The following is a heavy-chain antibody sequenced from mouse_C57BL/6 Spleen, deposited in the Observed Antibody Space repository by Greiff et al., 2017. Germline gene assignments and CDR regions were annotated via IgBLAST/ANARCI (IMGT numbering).Heavy chain of an antibody. CDR3: AESSYYYGSSYDYYAMDY. Sequence: EVKLMESGGGLVKPGGSLKLSCAASGFTFSDYGMHWVRQAPEKGLEWVAYISSGSSTIYYADTVKGRFTISRDNAKNTLFLQMTSLRSEDTAMYYCAESSYYYGSSYDYYAMDYWGQGTSVTVSS. J-gene: IGHJ4*01. V-gene: IGHV5-17*01. CDR2: ISSGSSTI. D-gene: IGHD1-1*01. CDR1: GFTFSDYG.